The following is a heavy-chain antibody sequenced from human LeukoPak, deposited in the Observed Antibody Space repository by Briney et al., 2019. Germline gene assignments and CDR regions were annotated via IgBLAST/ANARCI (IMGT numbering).Heavy chain of an antibody. J-gene: IGHJ4*02. CDR3: GRGNAYCGGDCGQHGDY. CDR1: GGSFSGYY. CDR2: INHSGST. Sequence: SEALSLTCAVYGGSFSGYYWSWIRQPPGKGLEWIGEINHSGSTNYNPSLKSRVTISVDTSKNQFSLKLSSVTAADTAVYYCGRGNAYCGGDCGQHGDYWGQGTLVTVSS. D-gene: IGHD2-21*02. V-gene: IGHV4-34*01.